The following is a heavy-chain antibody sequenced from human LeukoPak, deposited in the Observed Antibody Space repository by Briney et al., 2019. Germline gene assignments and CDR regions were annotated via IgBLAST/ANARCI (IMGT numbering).Heavy chain of an antibody. V-gene: IGHV3-20*04. D-gene: IGHD6-13*01. CDR2: INWNGGST. CDR3: ARMAAAGIDY. CDR1: GFTFSSYG. Sequence: GGTLRLSCAASGFTFSSYGMSWVRQAPGKGLEWVSGINWNGGSTGYADSVKGRFTISRDNAKNSLYLQMNSLRAEDTALYYCARMAAAGIDYWGQGTLVTVSS. J-gene: IGHJ4*02.